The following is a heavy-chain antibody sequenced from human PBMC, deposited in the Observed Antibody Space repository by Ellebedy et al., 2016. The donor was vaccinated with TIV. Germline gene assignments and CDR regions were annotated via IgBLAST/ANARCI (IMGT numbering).Heavy chain of an antibody. CDR1: GATFNTYA. Sequence: AASVKVSCKASGATFNTYAITWVRQAPGQGLEWMGRIIPILGIANYAQKFQDRVTMTTNTSINAAYMNVSSLRFEDTAVDYCTRGGTTGFDPWGQGTLVIVSS. J-gene: IGHJ5*02. D-gene: IGHD3-16*01. CDR3: TRGGTTGFDP. V-gene: IGHV1-69*04. CDR2: IIPILGIA.